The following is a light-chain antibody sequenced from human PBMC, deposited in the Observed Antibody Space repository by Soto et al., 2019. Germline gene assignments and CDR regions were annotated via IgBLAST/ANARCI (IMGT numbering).Light chain of an antibody. CDR3: QLRSNWPPT. Sequence: WLLSPAPLSLSIGARAALYCRASQSVSSYLAWYQQKPGQAPRLLIYDASNRATGIPARFSGSGSGTDFTLIISSLEPEDFAVYYCQLRSNWPPTFGMGTRLEIK. CDR1: QSVSSY. CDR2: DAS. V-gene: IGKV3-11*01. J-gene: IGKJ5*01.